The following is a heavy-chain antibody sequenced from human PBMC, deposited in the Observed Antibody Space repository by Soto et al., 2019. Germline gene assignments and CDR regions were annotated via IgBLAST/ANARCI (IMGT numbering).Heavy chain of an antibody. J-gene: IGHJ4*02. D-gene: IGHD2-21*01. Sequence: GGSLRLSCAASGFTFSTYAMHWVRQAPGKGMEWVAVVSHDGGNTHYADSVKGRFTISRDSSKNTVSLEMTSLRAEDTAVYYYSRDVRDGYYLDYWGQRTLVTVSS. V-gene: IGHV3-30*04. CDR2: VSHDGGNT. CDR3: SRDVRDGYYLDY. CDR1: GFTFSTYA.